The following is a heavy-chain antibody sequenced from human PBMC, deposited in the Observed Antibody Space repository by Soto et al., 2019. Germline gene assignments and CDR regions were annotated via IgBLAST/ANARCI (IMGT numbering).Heavy chain of an antibody. J-gene: IGHJ6*03. D-gene: IGHD2-2*01. CDR3: ARRGGYCSSTSPFTCYMDV. V-gene: IGHV1-18*01. Sequence: ASVKVSCKASGYTFTSYGISWVRQAPGQGLEWMGWTSAYNGNTNYAQKLQGRVTMTTDTSTSTAYMELRSLRSDDTAVYYCARRGGYCSSTSPFTCYMDVWGKGTTVTVSS. CDR1: GYTFTSYG. CDR2: TSAYNGNT.